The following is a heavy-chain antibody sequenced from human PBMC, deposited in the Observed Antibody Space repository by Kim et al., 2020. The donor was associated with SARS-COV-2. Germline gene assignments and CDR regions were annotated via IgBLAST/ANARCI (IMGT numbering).Heavy chain of an antibody. CDR1: GFTFSSYG. V-gene: IGHV3-33*06. D-gene: IGHD3-10*01. Sequence: GGSLRLSCAASGFTFSSYGMHWFRQAPGKGLEWVAIIWFDGSNKYYADSVKGRFTISRDNSKNMLYLQMNSLRAEDTAVYYCAKGDYYGSGSYYQDRDYWGQGTLVTVSS. J-gene: IGHJ4*02. CDR2: IWFDGSNK. CDR3: AKGDYYGSGSYYQDRDY.